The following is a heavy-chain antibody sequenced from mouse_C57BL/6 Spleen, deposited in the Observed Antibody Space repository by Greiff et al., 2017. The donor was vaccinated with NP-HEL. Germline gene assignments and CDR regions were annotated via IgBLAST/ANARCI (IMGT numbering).Heavy chain of an antibody. V-gene: IGHV1-50*01. Sequence: QVQLQQPGAELVKPGASVKLSCKASGYTFTSYWMQWVKQRPGQGLEWIGEFDPSDSYTNFNQKFKGKATLTVDTSSSTAYMQLSSLTSEDTAVYYCARDRPFDYWGQGTTLTVSS. J-gene: IGHJ2*01. CDR2: FDPSDSYT. CDR1: GYTFTSYW. CDR3: ARDRPFDY.